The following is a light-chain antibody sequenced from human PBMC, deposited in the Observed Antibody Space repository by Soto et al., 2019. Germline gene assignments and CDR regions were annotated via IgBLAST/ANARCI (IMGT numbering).Light chain of an antibody. V-gene: IGLV2-14*01. CDR1: SSDVGGYDY. CDR3: SSYRSSGSTYV. J-gene: IGLJ1*01. Sequence: QSVLTQPASVSGSPGQSITISCTGTSSDVGGYDYVSWYQQYPGKAPKLIIYDVSNRPSGLSTRFSGSKSGNTASLTISGLQTEDEADYFCSSYRSSGSTYVFGTGTKVTVL. CDR2: DVS.